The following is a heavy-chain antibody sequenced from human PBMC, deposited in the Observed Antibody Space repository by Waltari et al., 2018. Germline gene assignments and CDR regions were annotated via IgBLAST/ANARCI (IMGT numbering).Heavy chain of an antibody. D-gene: IGHD3-22*01. CDR2: ISWNSGSI. CDR1: GFTFDDYA. J-gene: IGHJ4*02. CDR3: AKDRDDSSGYYLDY. Sequence: EVQLVESGGGLVQPGRSLRLSCAASGFTFDDYAMHWVRQAPGKGLEWVSGISWNSGSIGYADSVKGRFTISRDNAKNSLYLQMNSLRAEDTALYYCAKDRDDSSGYYLDYWGQGTLVTVSS. V-gene: IGHV3-9*01.